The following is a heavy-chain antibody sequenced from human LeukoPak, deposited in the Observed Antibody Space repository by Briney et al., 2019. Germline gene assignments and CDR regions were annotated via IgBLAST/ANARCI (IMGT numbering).Heavy chain of an antibody. Sequence: GGSLRLSCVASGFTFRLYVMTWVRQAPGKGLEWVSAITGSGGSIYYADSVRGRFTISRDNSKNTLYLQMSSLRAEDTAIHYCAHPSTPDYGGLDYWGQGTLVTVSS. CDR1: GFTFRLYV. V-gene: IGHV3-23*01. J-gene: IGHJ4*02. CDR3: AHPSTPDYGGLDY. D-gene: IGHD4-17*01. CDR2: ITGSGGSI.